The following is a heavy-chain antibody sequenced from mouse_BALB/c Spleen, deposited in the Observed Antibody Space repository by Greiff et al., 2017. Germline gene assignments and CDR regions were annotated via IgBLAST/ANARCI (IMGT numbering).Heavy chain of an antibody. CDR3: ARSLYDFPWFAY. J-gene: IGHJ3*01. Sequence: EVMLVESGGGLVQPGGSRKLSCAASGFTFSSFGMHWVRQAPEKGLEWVAYISSGSSTIYYADTVKGRFTISRDNPKNTLFLQMTSLRSEDTAMYYCARSLYDFPWFAYWGQGTLVTVSA. D-gene: IGHD2-3*01. CDR2: ISSGSSTI. V-gene: IGHV5-17*02. CDR1: GFTFSSFG.